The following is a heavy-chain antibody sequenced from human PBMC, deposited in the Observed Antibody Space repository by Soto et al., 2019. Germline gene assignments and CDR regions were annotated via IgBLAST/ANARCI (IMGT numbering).Heavy chain of an antibody. D-gene: IGHD5-12*01. CDR1: GGTFSSYT. CDR3: ARYYYRGDIVATISSPDDY. Sequence: QVQLVQSGAEVKKPGSSVKVSCKASGGTFSSYTISWVRQAPGQGLEWMGRIIPILGIANYAQKFQGRVTITADKSTSTAYMELSSLRSEDTAVYYCARYYYRGDIVATISSPDDYWGQGTLVTVSS. CDR2: IIPILGIA. J-gene: IGHJ4*02. V-gene: IGHV1-69*02.